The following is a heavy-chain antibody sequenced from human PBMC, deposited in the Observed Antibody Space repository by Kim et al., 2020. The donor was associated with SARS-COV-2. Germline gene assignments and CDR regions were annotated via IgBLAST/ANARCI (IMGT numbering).Heavy chain of an antibody. V-gene: IGHV3-23*01. J-gene: IGHJ6*02. CDR2: ISDSAART. CDR1: GFTFSSYA. Sequence: GGSLRLSCATSGFTFSSYAMTWVRQSPGKGLEWVSSISDSAARTYYADSVKGRFTISRDNSRDTLYLQMDSLRVEDTALYYCAKGRDKTKYGMDVWGQGTTFTDSS. CDR3: AKGRDKTKYGMDV. D-gene: IGHD2-15*01.